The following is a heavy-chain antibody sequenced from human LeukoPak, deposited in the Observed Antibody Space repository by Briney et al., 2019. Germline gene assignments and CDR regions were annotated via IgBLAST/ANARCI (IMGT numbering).Heavy chain of an antibody. V-gene: IGHV4-31*03. Sequence: PSQTLSLTCTASGGSISGCGYYWSWIGHHPGRGLEWIGYIFYSGGTFYNPSLKSRVAISVDTSKNQFSLRLSSVTGADTAVYYCARAPTGAGYNWFDPWGQGTLVTVSS. CDR1: GGSISGCGYY. J-gene: IGHJ5*02. CDR3: ARAPTGAGYNWFDP. D-gene: IGHD4-11*01. CDR2: IFYSGGT.